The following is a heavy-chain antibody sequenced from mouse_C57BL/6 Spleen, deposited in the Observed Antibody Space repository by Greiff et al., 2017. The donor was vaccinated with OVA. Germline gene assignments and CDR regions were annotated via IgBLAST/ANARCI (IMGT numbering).Heavy chain of an antibody. J-gene: IGHJ4*01. Sequence: VQGVESGPELVKPGASVKISCKASGYAFSSSWMNWVKQRPGKGLEWIGRIYPGDGDTNYNGKFKGKATLTADKSSSTAYMQLSSLTSEDSAVYFCARLSSMDYWGQGTSVTVSS. CDR3: ARLSSMDY. CDR2: IYPGDGDT. V-gene: IGHV1-82*01. CDR1: GYAFSSSW.